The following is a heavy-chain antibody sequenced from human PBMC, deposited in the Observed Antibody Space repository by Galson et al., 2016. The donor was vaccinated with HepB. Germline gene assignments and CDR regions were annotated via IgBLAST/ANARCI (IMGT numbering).Heavy chain of an antibody. CDR2: IYRGGST. J-gene: IGHJ4*02. CDR1: GGSISSSNW. Sequence: ETLSLTCAVSGGSISSSNWWSWVRQPPGKGLVWIGEIYRGGSTSYNPSLKSRVTISVDKSKNQFSLKLSSVTAADTAVYYCARGGDYHSSGRFDYWGQGTLVTVSS. V-gene: IGHV4-4*02. D-gene: IGHD3-22*01. CDR3: ARGGDYHSSGRFDY.